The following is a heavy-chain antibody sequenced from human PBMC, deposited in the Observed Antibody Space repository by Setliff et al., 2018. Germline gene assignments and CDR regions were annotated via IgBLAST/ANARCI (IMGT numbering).Heavy chain of an antibody. CDR3: ARDRLRGWFDP. J-gene: IGHJ5*02. D-gene: IGHD2-21*02. CDR2: IYYSGGT. CDR1: GGSISSGGYY. Sequence: SETLSLTCTVSGGSISSGGYYWSWIRQHPGKGLEWIGYIYYSGGTYYNPSLKSRVTMSVDTSKNQFSLRLSSVTAADTAIYYCARDRLRGWFDPWGQGTLVTVSS. V-gene: IGHV4-31*03.